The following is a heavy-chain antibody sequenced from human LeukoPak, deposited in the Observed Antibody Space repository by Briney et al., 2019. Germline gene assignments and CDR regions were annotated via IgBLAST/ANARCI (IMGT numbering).Heavy chain of an antibody. CDR3: ARSGDYGWYFDY. CDR2: IYYRGST. J-gene: IGHJ4*02. D-gene: IGHD4-17*01. Sequence: SETLSLTCAVSGYSISSSNWWGWIRQPPGKGLEWIGYIYYRGSTYYNPSLKSRVTMSVDTSKNQFSLKLSSVTAVDTAVYYCARSGDYGWYFDYWGQGTLVTVSS. CDR1: GYSISSSNW. V-gene: IGHV4-28*01.